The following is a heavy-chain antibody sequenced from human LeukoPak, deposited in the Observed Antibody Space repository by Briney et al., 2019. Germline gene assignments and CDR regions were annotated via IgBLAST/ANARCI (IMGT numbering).Heavy chain of an antibody. V-gene: IGHV1-8*01. CDR2: MNPNSGNT. J-gene: IGHJ6*02. D-gene: IGHD3-22*01. CDR1: GYTFTSYD. CDR3: ASERYYYDSSGPLYYYYGMDV. Sequence: ASVKVSCKASGYTFTSYDINWVRQATGQGLEWMGRMNPNSGNTGYAQKFQGRVTMTRNTSISTAYMELSSLRSEDTAVYYCASERYYYDSSGPLYYYYGMDVWGQGTTVTVSS.